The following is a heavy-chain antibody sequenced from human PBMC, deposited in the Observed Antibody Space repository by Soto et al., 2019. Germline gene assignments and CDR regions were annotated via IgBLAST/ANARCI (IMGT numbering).Heavy chain of an antibody. CDR3: ARAGKGTNWFDP. D-gene: IGHD1-1*01. J-gene: IGHJ5*02. CDR1: GGSISSYD. CDR2: IYYSGST. V-gene: IGHV4-59*01. Sequence: SETLSLTCTVSGGSISSYDWSWIRQPPGKGLEWIGYIYYSGSTNYNPSLKSRVTISVDTSKNQFSLKLSSVTAADTAVYYCARAGKGTNWFDPWGQGTLLTVSS.